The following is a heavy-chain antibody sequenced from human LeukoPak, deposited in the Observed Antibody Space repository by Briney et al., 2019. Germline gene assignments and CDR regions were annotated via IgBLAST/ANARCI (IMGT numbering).Heavy chain of an antibody. CDR2: IYYSGST. D-gene: IGHD6-13*01. CDR1: GGSISSYY. Sequence: SETLSLTCTVSGGSISSYYWSWVRQPPGKGLEWIGYIYYSGSTNYNPSLKSRVTISVDTSKNQFSLKLSSVTAADTAVYYCARGIEQQLELDYWGQGTLVTVSS. V-gene: IGHV4-59*01. CDR3: ARGIEQQLELDY. J-gene: IGHJ4*02.